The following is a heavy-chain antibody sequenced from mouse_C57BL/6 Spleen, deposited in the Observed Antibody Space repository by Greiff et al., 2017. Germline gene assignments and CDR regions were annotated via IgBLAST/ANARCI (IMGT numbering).Heavy chain of an antibody. CDR3: TRGDYGNVAMGG. Sequence: QVQLQQSGAELVRPGASVTLSCKASGYTFTDYEMHWVKQTPVHGLEWIGAIDPETGGTAYNQKFKGKAILTADNSSSTAYMKLRSLTSEDSAVYYGTRGDYGNVAMGGWGKGTSVTVSS. CDR1: GYTFTDYE. CDR2: IDPETGGT. V-gene: IGHV1-15*01. J-gene: IGHJ4*01. D-gene: IGHD2-1*01.